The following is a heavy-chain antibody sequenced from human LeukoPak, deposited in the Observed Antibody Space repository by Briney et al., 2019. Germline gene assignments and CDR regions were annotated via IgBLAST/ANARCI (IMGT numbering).Heavy chain of an antibody. Sequence: PGGSLRLSCAASGFTFSTYAMSWVRQAPGKGLEWLSTIGGGGRDTFYADSVKGRFTVSRDNSKNTLYLQMSSLRAEDTAVYFCAKNRGANYYNYYMDVSGKGTTVTVSS. CDR3: AKNRGANYYNYYMDV. V-gene: IGHV3-23*01. D-gene: IGHD4/OR15-4a*01. CDR1: GFTFSTYA. CDR2: IGGGGRDT. J-gene: IGHJ6*03.